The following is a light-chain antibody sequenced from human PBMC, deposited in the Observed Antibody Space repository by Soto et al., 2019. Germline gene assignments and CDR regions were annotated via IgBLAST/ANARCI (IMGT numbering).Light chain of an antibody. V-gene: IGKV1-5*01. J-gene: IGKJ1*01. CDR3: QQYNSYSSWT. CDR1: QSLNSL. Sequence: DIQMTQSPSTLSASVGDRVTITCRASQSLNSLLAWYQQKPGRAPKLLIYDASTVESGVSSRFSGSGSGTAFTLTISSMQTDDFATYYCQQYNSYSSWTFGPGTKVEIK. CDR2: DAS.